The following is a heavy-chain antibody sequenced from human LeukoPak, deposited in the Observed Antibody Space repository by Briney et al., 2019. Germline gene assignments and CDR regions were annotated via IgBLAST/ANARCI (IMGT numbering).Heavy chain of an antibody. CDR1: GGSFSGYY. V-gene: IGHV4-34*01. CDR2: INHSGST. J-gene: IGHJ6*03. Sequence: SETLSLTCAVYGGSFSGYYWSWIRQPPGKGLEWIGEINHSGSTNYNPSLKSRVTIPVDTSKNQFSLKLSSVTAADTAVYYCARGGITMVRGVITEYYYYYMDVWGKGTTVTISS. D-gene: IGHD3-10*01. CDR3: ARGGITMVRGVITEYYYYYMDV.